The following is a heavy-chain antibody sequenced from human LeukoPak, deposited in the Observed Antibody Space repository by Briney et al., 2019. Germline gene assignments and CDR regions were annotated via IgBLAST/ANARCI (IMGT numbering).Heavy chain of an antibody. CDR2: IYYSGNT. V-gene: IGHV4-59*01. CDR1: GGSISGYY. D-gene: IGHD6-13*01. CDR3: ARNLGSSWYYFDY. Sequence: SEALFLTCTVSGGSISGYYWSWIRQPPGKGLEWIGYIYYSGNTNCNPSLKSRVTISVDTSNNQFSLKLSSVTAADTAVYYCARNLGSSWYYFDYWGQGTLVTVSS. J-gene: IGHJ4*02.